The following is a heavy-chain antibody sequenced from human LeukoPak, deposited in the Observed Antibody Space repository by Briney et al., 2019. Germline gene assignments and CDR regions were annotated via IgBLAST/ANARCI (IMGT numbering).Heavy chain of an antibody. Sequence: GGPLRLSRAASGLPLCNYKMIGVRPARGKAVEWVSYSSSRGSYTYYAGSVKGRITLSRDNAKNSLYLQMNSLRAEDTAVYYCERIDAFDIWGQGTMVTVSS. CDR1: GLPLCNYK. J-gene: IGHJ3*02. V-gene: IGHV3-21*06. CDR3: ERIDAFDI. CDR2: SSSRGSYT.